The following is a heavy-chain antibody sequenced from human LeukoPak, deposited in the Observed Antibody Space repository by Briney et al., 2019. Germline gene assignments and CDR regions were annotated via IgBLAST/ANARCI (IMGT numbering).Heavy chain of an antibody. CDR3: ARGWNFDY. CDR1: GYTFTNYW. CDR2: INPGDSDT. Sequence: GESLKISCKGSGYTFTNYWIGWVRQMPGKGLEWMGIINPGDSDTRYSPSFQGQVTISADKSISTTYLQWSSLKAADSAIYHCARGWNFDYWGQGTLVTASS. D-gene: IGHD6-19*01. V-gene: IGHV5-51*01. J-gene: IGHJ4*02.